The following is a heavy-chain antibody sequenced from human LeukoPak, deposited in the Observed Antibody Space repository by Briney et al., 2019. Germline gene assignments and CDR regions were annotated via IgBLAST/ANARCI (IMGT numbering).Heavy chain of an antibody. D-gene: IGHD3-22*01. CDR2: INHSGST. CDR1: GGSFSGYY. V-gene: IGHV4-34*01. Sequence: PSETLSLTCAVYGGSFSGYYWSWIRQLPGKGLEWIGEINHSGSTNYNPSLKSRVTISVDTSKNQFSLKLSSVTAADTAVYYCARANYDSSGYYYGDYWGQGTLVTVSS. CDR3: ARANYDSSGYYYGDY. J-gene: IGHJ4*02.